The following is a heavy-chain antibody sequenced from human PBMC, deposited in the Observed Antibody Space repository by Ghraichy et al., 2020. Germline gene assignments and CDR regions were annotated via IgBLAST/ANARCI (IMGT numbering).Heavy chain of an antibody. CDR2: MHYSGNT. D-gene: IGHD1-1*01. Sequence: GSLRLSCTVSRGSISSYYWSWIRQPPGEGLEWIGYMHYSGNTDQNPSLKSRVTMSLDTSKNQFSLKRRSVTAADTATYYCARHAWTGLSDPSIFDSWGQGTLVTVSS. CDR3: ARHAWTGLSDPSIFDS. V-gene: IGHV4-59*08. CDR1: RGSISSYY. J-gene: IGHJ5*01.